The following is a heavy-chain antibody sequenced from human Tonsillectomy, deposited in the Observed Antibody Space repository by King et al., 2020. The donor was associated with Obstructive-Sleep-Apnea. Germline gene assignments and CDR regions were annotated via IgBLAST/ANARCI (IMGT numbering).Heavy chain of an antibody. CDR3: AREGDIVVVPAANMDV. V-gene: IGHV4-39*07. Sequence: QLQLQESGPGLVKPSETLSLTCTVSGGSISSSSYYWCWIRQPPGKGLEWIGSIYYSGSTYYNPSLKSRVTISVDKSKNQFSLKLSSVTAADTAVYYCAREGDIVVVPAANMDVWGQGTTVTVSS. J-gene: IGHJ6*02. CDR2: IYYSGST. D-gene: IGHD2-2*01. CDR1: GGSISSSSYY.